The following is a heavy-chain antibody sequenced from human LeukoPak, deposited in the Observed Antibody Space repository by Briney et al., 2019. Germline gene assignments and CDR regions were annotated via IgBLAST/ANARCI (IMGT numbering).Heavy chain of an antibody. J-gene: IGHJ6*02. V-gene: IGHV3-21*01. D-gene: IGHD5-18*01. CDR2: ITSYI. CDR1: GLILSKYN. Sequence: GGALGFSSAGSGLILSKYNSNWVRPAPGEGLEWISSITSYISYADSVRGRFTISKDHAKNSVYMQMNSLRAEDTGVYYCARYYHDYTGYIHYGMDIWGQGTTVTVSS. CDR3: ARYYHDYTGYIHYGMDI.